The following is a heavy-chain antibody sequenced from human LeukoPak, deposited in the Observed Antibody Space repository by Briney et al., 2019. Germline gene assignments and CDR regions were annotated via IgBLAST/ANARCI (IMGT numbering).Heavy chain of an antibody. CDR2: MNPNSGNT. Sequence: ASVKVSCKASGYTFTSYDINWVRQATGQGLEWMGWMNPNSGNTGYAQKFQGRVTITRNTSISTAYMELSSLRSEDTAVYYCARYTGIAAAGDYWGQGTLVTVSS. CDR3: ARYTGIAAAGDY. CDR1: GYTFTSYD. J-gene: IGHJ4*02. V-gene: IGHV1-8*03. D-gene: IGHD6-13*01.